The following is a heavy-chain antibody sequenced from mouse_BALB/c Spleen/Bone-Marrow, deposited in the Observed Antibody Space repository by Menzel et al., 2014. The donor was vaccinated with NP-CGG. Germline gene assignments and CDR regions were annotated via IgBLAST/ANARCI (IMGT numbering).Heavy chain of an antibody. D-gene: IGHD3-1*01. CDR2: IDPANGNT. CDR1: GFNIKDTY. Sequence: VQLQQPGAELVKPGASVKLSCTASGFNIKDTYMHWVKQRPEQGLEWIGRIDPANGNTKYDPKFQGKATITADTSSNAAYLQLSSLTSEDTAVYYCARLGLFAYWGQGTLVTVSA. CDR3: ARLGLFAY. J-gene: IGHJ3*01. V-gene: IGHV14-3*02.